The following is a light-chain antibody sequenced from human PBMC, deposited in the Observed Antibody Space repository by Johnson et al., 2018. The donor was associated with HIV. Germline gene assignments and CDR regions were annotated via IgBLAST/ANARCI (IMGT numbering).Light chain of an antibody. CDR3: VTWDNSLSTGGV. Sequence: QSVLTQPPSVSAAAGQKVTISCSGTYSNIEHNYVSWYQQLPGTAPKLLIYGTTKRPSGIPDRFSGSKSGTSATLGITGLQTGDEADYYCVTWDNSLSTGGVFGTGPKVTIL. CDR1: YSNIEHNY. J-gene: IGLJ1*01. V-gene: IGLV1-51*01. CDR2: GTT.